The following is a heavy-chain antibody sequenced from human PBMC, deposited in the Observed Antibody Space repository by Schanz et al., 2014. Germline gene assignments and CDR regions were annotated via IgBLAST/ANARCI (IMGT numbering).Heavy chain of an antibody. CDR2: ISSSSSYI. CDR3: AKGMGYCSGGTCYDYYYYGLDV. Sequence: VQLVESGGGLVKPGGSLRLSCAASGFTFSSYSMNWVRQAPGKGLEWVSSISSSSSYIYYADSVKGRFTISRDNAKNSLYLQMNSLRAEDTAVYYCAKGMGYCSGGTCYDYYYYGLDVWGQGTTVTVSS. V-gene: IGHV3-21*04. J-gene: IGHJ6*02. D-gene: IGHD2-15*01. CDR1: GFTFSSYS.